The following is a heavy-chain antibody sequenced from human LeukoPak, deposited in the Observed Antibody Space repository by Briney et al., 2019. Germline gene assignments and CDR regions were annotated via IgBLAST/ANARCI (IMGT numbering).Heavy chain of an antibody. CDR2: ISAYNGNT. J-gene: IGHJ6*02. D-gene: IGHD2-2*01. Sequence: ASVKVSCKASGYTFTSYGISWVRQAPGQGLEWMGWISAYNGNTNYAQKLQGRVTMTTDTSTSTAYMELRSLRSDDTAVYYCAREDRDIVVVPAVPYGMDVWGQGTTVTVSS. CDR1: GYTFTSYG. CDR3: AREDRDIVVVPAVPYGMDV. V-gene: IGHV1-18*01.